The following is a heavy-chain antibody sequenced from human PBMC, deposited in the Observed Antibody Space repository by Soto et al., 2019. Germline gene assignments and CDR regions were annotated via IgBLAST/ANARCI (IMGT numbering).Heavy chain of an antibody. D-gene: IGHD5-12*01. CDR2: IWYDGSNK. J-gene: IGHJ4*02. V-gene: IGHV3-33*01. CDR1: GFTFSSYG. Sequence: SLRLSCAASGFTFSSYGMHWVRQAPGKGLEWVAVIWYDGSNKYYADSVKGRFTISRDNSKNTLYLQMNSLRAEDTAVYYCARDNEVAPWDYWGQGTLVTVSS. CDR3: ARDNEVAPWDY.